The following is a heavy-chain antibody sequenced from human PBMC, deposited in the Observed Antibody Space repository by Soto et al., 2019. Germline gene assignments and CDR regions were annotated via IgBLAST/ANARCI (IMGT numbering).Heavy chain of an antibody. J-gene: IGHJ4*02. V-gene: IGHV1-46*01. D-gene: IGHD3-22*01. CDR2: INPNGGST. CDR1: GYIFTNHY. CDR3: ARADYYDSSGFYYDC. Sequence: QVQLVQSGAEVKKPGASVKVSCKASGYIFTNHYIHWVRQAPGQGLEWMGIINPNGGSTNYLQKFQGRITMTRDTSTSTVYMELSSLRSEDTAVYFCARADYYDSSGFYYDCWGQGSLVTVSS.